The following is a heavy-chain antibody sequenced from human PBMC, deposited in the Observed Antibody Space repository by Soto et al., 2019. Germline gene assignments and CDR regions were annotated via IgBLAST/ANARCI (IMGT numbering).Heavy chain of an antibody. V-gene: IGHV3-66*01. D-gene: IGHD2-2*01. CDR1: GFTVSSNY. CDR2: IYSGGST. J-gene: IGHJ4*02. Sequence: GGSLRLSCAASGFTVSSNYMSWVRQAPGKGLEWVSVIYSGGSTYYADSVKGRFTISRDNSKNTLYLQMNSLRAEDTAVYYCARVAPFPVPAAPRTRRDYWGQGTLVTVSS. CDR3: ARVAPFPVPAAPRTRRDY.